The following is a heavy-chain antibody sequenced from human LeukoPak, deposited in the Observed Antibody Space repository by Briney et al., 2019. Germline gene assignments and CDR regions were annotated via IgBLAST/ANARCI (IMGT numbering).Heavy chain of an antibody. D-gene: IGHD3-10*01. CDR2: ISAYNGNT. CDR3: ASTSYYYGSGTNAFDI. CDR1: GYTFTSYG. V-gene: IGHV1-18*01. J-gene: IGHJ3*02. Sequence: GASVKVSCKASGYTFTSYGISWVRQAPGQGLEWMGWISAYNGNTNYAQKLQGRVTMTTDTSTSTAYMELRSLRSDDTAVYYCASTSYYYGSGTNAFDIWGQGTMVTVSS.